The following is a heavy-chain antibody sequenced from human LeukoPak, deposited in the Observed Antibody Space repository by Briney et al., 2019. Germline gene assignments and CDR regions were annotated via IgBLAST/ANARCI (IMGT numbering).Heavy chain of an antibody. D-gene: IGHD3-10*01. CDR3: AKDQDGSGIYDY. CDR1: GFTFSDHG. J-gene: IGHJ4*02. V-gene: IGHV3-30*18. Sequence: GKSLRLSCAASGFTFSDHGIHWVRQAPGKGLEWVAVISYDGSNKYYADSVKGRFTISRDNSKNTLYLQVNSLRAEETAVYYCAKDQDGSGIYDYWGQGTLVTVSS. CDR2: ISYDGSNK.